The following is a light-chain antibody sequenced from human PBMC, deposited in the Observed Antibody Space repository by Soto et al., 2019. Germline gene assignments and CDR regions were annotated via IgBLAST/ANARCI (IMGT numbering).Light chain of an antibody. J-gene: IGKJ1*01. CDR1: QSVSSSY. CDR3: QQYGSSHWA. V-gene: IGKV3-20*01. Sequence: EIVLTQSPGTLSLSPGERATLSCRASQSVSSSYLAWYQQKPGQAPRLLIYGASSRATGIPDRLSGSGSGTVFTLTISRLEPEDFAVYYCQQYGSSHWAFGQGTKVEIK. CDR2: GAS.